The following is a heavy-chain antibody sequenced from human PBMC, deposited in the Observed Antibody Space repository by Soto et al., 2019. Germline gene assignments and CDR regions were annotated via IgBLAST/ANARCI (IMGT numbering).Heavy chain of an antibody. J-gene: IGHJ6*02. CDR1: GGTFSSYA. V-gene: IGHV1-69*13. CDR3: ARFIEDAGDEDSSWYWAGYYYGMDV. CDR2: IIPIFGTA. Sequence: SVKVSCKASGGTFSSYAISWVRQAPGQGLEWMGGIIPIFGTANYAQRFQGRVTITADESTSTAYMELSSLRSEDTAVYYCARFIEDAGDEDSSWYWAGYYYGMDVWGQGTTVTVSS. D-gene: IGHD6-13*01.